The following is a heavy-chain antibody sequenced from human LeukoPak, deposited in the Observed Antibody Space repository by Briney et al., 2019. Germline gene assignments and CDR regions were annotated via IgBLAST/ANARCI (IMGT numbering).Heavy chain of an antibody. V-gene: IGHV3-23*01. J-gene: IGHJ4*02. CDR3: AKDLIGTTPDYFDY. Sequence: GGSLRLSCAASGFTFSSYAMTWVRQAPGKGLEWVSGIRGSGGSTYYADSVKGRFTISRDDSKNTLYLQMNSLRAEDTAVYFCAKDLIGTTPDYFDYWGQGTLVTVSS. CDR1: GFTFSSYA. CDR2: IRGSGGST. D-gene: IGHD1-7*01.